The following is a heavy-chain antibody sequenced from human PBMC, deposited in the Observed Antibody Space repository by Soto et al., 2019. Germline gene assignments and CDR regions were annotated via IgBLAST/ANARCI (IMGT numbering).Heavy chain of an antibody. D-gene: IGHD6-19*01. CDR3: ASAPGYSSGWKPSDY. CDR1: GGSISSYY. CDR2: IYYSGST. Sequence: QVQLQESGPGLVKPSETLSLTCTVSGGSISSYYWSWIRQPPGKGLEWIGYIYYSGSTNYNPSLKSRVTISVDTSKNQFSLKLSSVTAADTAVYYCASAPGYSSGWKPSDYWGQGTLVTVSS. V-gene: IGHV4-59*01. J-gene: IGHJ4*02.